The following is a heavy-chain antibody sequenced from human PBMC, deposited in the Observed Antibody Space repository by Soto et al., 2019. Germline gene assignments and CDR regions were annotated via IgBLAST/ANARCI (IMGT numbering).Heavy chain of an antibody. J-gene: IGHJ6*04. CDR2: MFLGGSDT. V-gene: IGHV5-51*01. Sequence: PGESLKISCQGSGDTFSSYWIGWVRQMPGKGLEWMGIMFLGGSDTRYSPSFQGRVNISADKSIRTAYLQWNSLEASDTAMYYCARLGLGALYGMDVGGKGTRVT. CDR1: GDTFSSYW. CDR3: ARLGLGALYGMDV. D-gene: IGHD3-16*01.